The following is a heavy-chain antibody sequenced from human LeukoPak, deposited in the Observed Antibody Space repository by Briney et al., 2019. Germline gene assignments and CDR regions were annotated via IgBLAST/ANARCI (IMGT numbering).Heavy chain of an antibody. CDR3: ARVGPLTTKVTTGGVDY. D-gene: IGHD4-17*01. CDR1: GGSISSNSYY. V-gene: IGHV4-39*07. CDR2: IYYSGST. J-gene: IGHJ4*02. Sequence: SETLSLTCTVSGGSISSNSYYWGWIRQPPGKGLECIGSIYYSGSTYYNPSLKSRVTISVDTSKNQFSLKLSFVTAADTAVYYCARVGPLTTKVTTGGVDYWGQGTLVTVSS.